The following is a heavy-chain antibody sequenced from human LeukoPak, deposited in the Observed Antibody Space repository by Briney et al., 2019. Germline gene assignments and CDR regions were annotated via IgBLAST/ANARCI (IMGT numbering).Heavy chain of an antibody. D-gene: IGHD4-17*01. CDR1: GGSISSSSYY. Sequence: KPSETLSLTCTVSGGSISSSSYYWGWIRQPPGKGLEWIGSIYYSGSTYYNPSLKSRVTISVDTSKNQFSLKLSSVTAADTAVYYCARASGLRPGDPPKYWGQGTLVTVSS. CDR2: IYYSGST. CDR3: ARASGLRPGDPPKY. V-gene: IGHV4-39*07. J-gene: IGHJ4*02.